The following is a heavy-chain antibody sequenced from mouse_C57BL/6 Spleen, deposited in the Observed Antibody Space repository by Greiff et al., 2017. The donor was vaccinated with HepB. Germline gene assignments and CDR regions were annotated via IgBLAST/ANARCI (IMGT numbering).Heavy chain of an antibody. V-gene: IGHV2-6-1*01. J-gene: IGHJ4*01. D-gene: IGHD2-3*01. CDR1: GFSFTSYG. CDR2: IWSDGST. Sequence: VQRVESGPGLVAPSQSLSITCTVSGFSFTSYGVHWVRQPPGKGLEWLVVIWSDGSTTYNSALKSRLSISKDNSKSQVFLKMNSLQTDDTAMYYCARQGYDGYYDAMDYWGQGTSVTVSS. CDR3: ARQGYDGYYDAMDY.